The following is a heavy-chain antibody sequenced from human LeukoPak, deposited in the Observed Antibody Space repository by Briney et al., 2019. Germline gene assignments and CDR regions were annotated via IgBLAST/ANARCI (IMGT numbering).Heavy chain of an antibody. J-gene: IGHJ3*02. Sequence: SETLSLTCTVSGGSISSYYWSWIRQPPGKGLEWIGYIYYSGSTNYNTSLKSRVTISVDTSKNQFSLKLSSVTAADTAVYYCARDPYYDILTGYLIRGAFDTWGLGTLVTVSS. CDR3: ARDPYYDILTGYLIRGAFDT. V-gene: IGHV4-59*01. D-gene: IGHD3-9*01. CDR2: IYYSGST. CDR1: GGSISSYY.